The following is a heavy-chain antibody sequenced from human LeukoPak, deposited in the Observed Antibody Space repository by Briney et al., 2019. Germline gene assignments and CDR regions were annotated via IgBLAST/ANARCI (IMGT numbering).Heavy chain of an antibody. V-gene: IGHV3-48*03. D-gene: IGHD2-2*01. CDR3: ARYPSSPYSLWEAVEAPHLDY. CDR2: ISSSGSTI. CDR1: GFTFSSYE. Sequence: QAGGSLRLSCAASGFTFSSYEMNWVCQAPGKGLEWVSYISSSGSTIYYADSVKGRFTISRDNAKNSLYLQMNSLRAEDTAVYYCARYPSSPYSLWEAVEAPHLDYWGQGTLVTVSS. J-gene: IGHJ4*02.